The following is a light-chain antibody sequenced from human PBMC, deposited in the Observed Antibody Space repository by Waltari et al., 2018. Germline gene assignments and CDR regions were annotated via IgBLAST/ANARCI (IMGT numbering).Light chain of an antibody. Sequence: QSALTQPASVSGSPGQAIIISCSGPGSDVGGYDNVSWYQQYPGKTPRLIIYDVYNRPSGVSNRFSGSKSDNTASLTISGLQAEDESVYYCSSYTSSGVVFGGVTKLTVL. CDR2: DVY. CDR1: GSDVGGYDN. V-gene: IGLV2-14*01. J-gene: IGLJ2*01. CDR3: SSYTSSGVV.